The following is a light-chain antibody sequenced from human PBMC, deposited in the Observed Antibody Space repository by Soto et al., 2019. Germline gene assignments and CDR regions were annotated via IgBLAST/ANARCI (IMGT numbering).Light chain of an antibody. CDR3: QQYGSSPRT. Sequence: EIVLTQSPATLSLSPGERATLSCRASHSVSTNYLSWYQQRPGQAPRLLIHSTSTRATGIPDRFSASGSGTDFTLTISRLESEDFGVYFCQQYGSSPRTFGQGTKVEIK. CDR1: HSVSTNY. J-gene: IGKJ1*01. CDR2: STS. V-gene: IGKV3-20*01.